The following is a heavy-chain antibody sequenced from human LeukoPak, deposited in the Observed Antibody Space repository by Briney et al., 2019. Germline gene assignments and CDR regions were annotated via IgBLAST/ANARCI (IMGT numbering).Heavy chain of an antibody. CDR3: ARASIPGMDV. Sequence: GGSLRLSCAASGFTVSSNYMSSVRQAPGKGMEWGSVIYSGGSTYYAVSVKGRFTISRDNSKNTLYLQMNSLRAEDTAVYYCARASIPGMDVWGQGATVTVSS. CDR2: IYSGGST. D-gene: IGHD2-21*01. V-gene: IGHV3-66*01. CDR1: GFTVSSNY. J-gene: IGHJ6*02.